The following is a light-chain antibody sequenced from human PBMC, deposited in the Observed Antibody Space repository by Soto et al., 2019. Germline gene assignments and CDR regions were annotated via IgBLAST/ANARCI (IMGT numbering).Light chain of an antibody. CDR3: QQYGSSPWT. J-gene: IGKJ1*01. CDR1: QSVSSSY. CDR2: GAS. V-gene: IGKV3-20*01. Sequence: EIVLTQSPGTLSLSPGERATLSCRASQSVSSSYLAWYQQKPGQAPRLLIYGASSRATGIPDRFSGRGSGTDFPLTISRLEPEDVAVYYCQQYGSSPWTFGQGTKVEIK.